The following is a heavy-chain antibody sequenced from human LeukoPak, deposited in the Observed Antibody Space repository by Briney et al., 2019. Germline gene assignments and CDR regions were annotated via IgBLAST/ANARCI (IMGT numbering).Heavy chain of an antibody. J-gene: IGHJ4*02. CDR2: ISFDGTHK. CDR3: ARARRGVLGY. Sequence: GGSLRLSCAASGFTFGHYALLWVRQAPGKGLEWVAVISFDGTHKYYADSVKGRFTISRDNSENTLYVEMNSLRAEDTAAYYCARARRGVLGYWGQGTLVTVSS. D-gene: IGHD3-10*01. V-gene: IGHV3-30*01. CDR1: GFTFGHYA.